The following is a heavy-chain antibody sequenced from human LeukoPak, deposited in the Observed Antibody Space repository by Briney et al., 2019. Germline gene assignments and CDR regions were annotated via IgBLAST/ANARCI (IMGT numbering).Heavy chain of an antibody. J-gene: IGHJ4*02. CDR3: ARETYYYDSSGYLDY. D-gene: IGHD3-22*01. CDR2: ISAYNGNT. CDR1: GYTFTSYG. V-gene: IGHV1-18*01. Sequence: GASVKVSCKASGYTFTSYGISWVRQAPGQGLEWMGWISAYNGNTNYAQKLQGRVTMTTDTSTSTAYMEVRSLRSDDTAVYYCARETYYYDSSGYLDYWGQGTLVTVSS.